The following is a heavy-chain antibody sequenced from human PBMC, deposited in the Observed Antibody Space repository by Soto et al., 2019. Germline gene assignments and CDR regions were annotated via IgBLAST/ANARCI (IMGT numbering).Heavy chain of an antibody. J-gene: IGHJ6*02. CDR2: IYSGGST. Sequence: PGGSLRLSCAASEFTVSSNYMNWVRQAPGKGLECVSTIYSGGSTYYADSVKGRFTISRDNSKNTPYLQMNNLRAEDTAVYYCAGRVGATNYGMDVWGQGTTVTVSS. CDR3: AGRVGATNYGMDV. D-gene: IGHD1-26*01. V-gene: IGHV3-53*01. CDR1: EFTVSSNY.